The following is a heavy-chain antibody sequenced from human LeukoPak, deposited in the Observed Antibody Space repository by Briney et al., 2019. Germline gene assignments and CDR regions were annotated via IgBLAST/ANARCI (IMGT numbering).Heavy chain of an antibody. CDR2: INPNSGGT. D-gene: IGHD1-1*01. CDR3: ARGRRVDLEPRIFDY. Sequence: ASVKVSCKASGYTFTGYYMHWVRQAPGQGLEWMGWINPNSGGTNYAQKFQGWVTMTRDTSISTAYMELSRLRSDDTAVYYCARGRRVDLEPRIFDYWGQGTLVTVSS. J-gene: IGHJ4*02. V-gene: IGHV1-2*04. CDR1: GYTFTGYY.